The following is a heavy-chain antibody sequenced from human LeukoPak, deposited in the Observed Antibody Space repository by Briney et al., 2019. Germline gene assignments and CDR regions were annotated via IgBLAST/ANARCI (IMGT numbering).Heavy chain of an antibody. Sequence: GASVKVSCKASGYTFTSYDFNWVRQAPGQGLEWMGWMNPNSGDTGYAQKFQGRVTLTSDPSITTAYMELSSLRSEDTAVYFCARDLMSGHDYWGQGTLVTVSS. CDR3: ARDLMSGHDY. J-gene: IGHJ4*02. CDR1: GYTFTSYD. V-gene: IGHV1-8*01. D-gene: IGHD3-3*01. CDR2: MNPNSGDT.